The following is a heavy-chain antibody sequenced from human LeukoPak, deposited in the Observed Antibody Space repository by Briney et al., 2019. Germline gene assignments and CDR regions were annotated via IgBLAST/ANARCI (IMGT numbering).Heavy chain of an antibody. CDR1: GFTFSSYA. V-gene: IGHV3-23*01. Sequence: GGSLRLSCAASGFTFSSYAMSWVRQAPGKGLEWVSAISGSGGSTYYADSVKGRFTISRDNSKNTLYLQMNSLRAEDTAVYYCAKRMVYEYYYYMDVWGKGTTVTVPS. J-gene: IGHJ6*03. CDR2: ISGSGGST. CDR3: AKRMVYEYYYYMDV. D-gene: IGHD2-8*01.